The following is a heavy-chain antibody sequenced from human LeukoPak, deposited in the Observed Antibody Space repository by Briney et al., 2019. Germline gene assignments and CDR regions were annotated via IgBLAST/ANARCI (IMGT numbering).Heavy chain of an antibody. CDR2: IYTSGST. J-gene: IGHJ6*03. D-gene: IGHD2-8*02. Sequence: SETLSLTCTVSGGSISGYFWTWIRQAAGKGLEWIGRIYTSGSTKYNPSLKSRVTISLGMSKNQFSLKLTSVTAADTAVYYCARGYSTGSKSFSLYYYMDVWGKGTTVTV. CDR1: GGSISGYF. V-gene: IGHV4-4*07. CDR3: ARGYSTGSKSFSLYYYMDV.